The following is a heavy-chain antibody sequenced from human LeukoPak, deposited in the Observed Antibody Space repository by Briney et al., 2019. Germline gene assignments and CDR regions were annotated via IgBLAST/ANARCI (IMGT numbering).Heavy chain of an antibody. CDR1: GFTFSSYS. V-gene: IGHV3-21*01. D-gene: IGHD3-10*02. CDR2: ITGSSNYI. J-gene: IGHJ6*04. Sequence: GGSLRLSCAASGFTFSSYSMNWVRQAPGKGLEWVSFITGSSNYIYYADSVKGRFTISRDNAKNSLYLQMNSLRAEDTAVYYCAELGITMIGGVWGKGTTVTISS. CDR3: AELGITMIGGV.